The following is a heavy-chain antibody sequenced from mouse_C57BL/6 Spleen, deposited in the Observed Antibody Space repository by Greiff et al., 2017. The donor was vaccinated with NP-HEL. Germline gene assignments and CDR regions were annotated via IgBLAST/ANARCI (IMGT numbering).Heavy chain of an antibody. CDR3: ARRRDPLYAMDY. J-gene: IGHJ4*01. D-gene: IGHD3-3*01. Sequence: VQLQQSGPELVKPGASVKISCKASGYAFSSSWMNWVKQRPGKGLEWIGRIYPGDGDTNYNGKFKGKATLTADKSSSTAYMQLSSLTSEDSAVYFCARRRDPLYAMDYWGQGTSVTVSS. CDR2: IYPGDGDT. V-gene: IGHV1-82*01. CDR1: GYAFSSSW.